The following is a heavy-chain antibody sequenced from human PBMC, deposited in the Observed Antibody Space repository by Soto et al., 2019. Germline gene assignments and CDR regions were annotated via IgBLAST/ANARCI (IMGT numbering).Heavy chain of an antibody. CDR1: GGTFSSYA. V-gene: IGHV1-69*13. CDR3: ARWVVVVPAAMRGWFDP. CDR2: IIPIFGTA. Sequence: SVKVSCKASGGTFSSYAISWVRQAPGQGLEWMGGIIPIFGTANYAQKFQGRVTITADESTSTAYMELSSLRSEDTAVYYCARWVVVVPAAMRGWFDPWGQGTLVTVSS. J-gene: IGHJ5*02. D-gene: IGHD2-2*01.